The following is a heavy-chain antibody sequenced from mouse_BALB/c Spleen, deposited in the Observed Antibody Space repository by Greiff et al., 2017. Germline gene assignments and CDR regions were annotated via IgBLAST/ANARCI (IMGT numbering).Heavy chain of an antibody. CDR2: INPSTGYT. CDR3: ARYSPIYYGNPACFDV. CDR1: GYTFTSYW. J-gene: IGHJ1*01. D-gene: IGHD2-1*01. V-gene: IGHV1-7*01. Sequence: QVQLQESGAELAKPGASVKMSCKASGYTFTSYWMHWVKQRPGQGLEWIGYINPSTGYTEYNQKFKDKATLTADKSSSTAYMQLSSLTSEDSAVYYCARYSPIYYGNPACFDVWGAGTTVTVSS.